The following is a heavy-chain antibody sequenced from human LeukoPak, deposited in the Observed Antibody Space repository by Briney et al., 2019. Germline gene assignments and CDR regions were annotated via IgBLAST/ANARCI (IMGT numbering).Heavy chain of an antibody. CDR3: ARSPHILTGENFDY. V-gene: IGHV1-69*06. CDR1: GGTFSSYA. Sequence: SVKVSCKASGGTFSSYAISWVRQAPGQGLEWMGGIIPIFGTANYAQKFQGRVTITADKSTSTAYMEPSSLRSEDTAVYYCARSPHILTGENFDYWGQGTLVTVSS. CDR2: IIPIFGTA. D-gene: IGHD3-9*01. J-gene: IGHJ4*02.